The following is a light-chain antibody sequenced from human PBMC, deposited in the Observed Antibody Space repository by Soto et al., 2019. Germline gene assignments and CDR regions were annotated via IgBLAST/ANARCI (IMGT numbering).Light chain of an antibody. CDR1: QDINNC. CDR3: QQYDNLPLT. J-gene: IGKJ4*01. Sequence: DIQMTQSPSTLSASVGDRVTITCQASQDINNCLNWYQQKSGKAPKLLIYDASDLETGVPSRFSGSGSGTDFTFTISSLQPEDIATYYCQQYDNLPLTFGGGTKVDIK. V-gene: IGKV1-33*01. CDR2: DAS.